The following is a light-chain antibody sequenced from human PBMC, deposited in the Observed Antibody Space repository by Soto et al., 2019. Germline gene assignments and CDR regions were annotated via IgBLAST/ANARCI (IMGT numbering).Light chain of an antibody. Sequence: EIALTQSPGTLSLSPGERATLSCRASQSVSASYLAWYQQKPGQAPRLLIYGASSRATGIPDRFSGSGSGTDFTLTINRLEPEDFAVYYCQQYGSSLTWTFGQGTKVEIK. CDR3: QQYGSSLTWT. V-gene: IGKV3-20*01. CDR2: GAS. J-gene: IGKJ1*01. CDR1: QSVSASY.